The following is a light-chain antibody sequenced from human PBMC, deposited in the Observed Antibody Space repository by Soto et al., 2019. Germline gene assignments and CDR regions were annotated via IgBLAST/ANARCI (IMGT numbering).Light chain of an antibody. CDR2: RNS. V-gene: IGLV1-47*01. Sequence: QSVLTQSPSASGXXXXRVXXXXXGSAXXXGRNYVYWYQQLPGTAPKLLIYRNSQRPSGVPDRFSGSKSGTSASLAISGLRSEDEADYYCAAWDDNLSGLYVFGAGTKLTVL. CDR1: AXXXGRNY. CDR3: AAWDDNLSGLYV. J-gene: IGLJ1*01.